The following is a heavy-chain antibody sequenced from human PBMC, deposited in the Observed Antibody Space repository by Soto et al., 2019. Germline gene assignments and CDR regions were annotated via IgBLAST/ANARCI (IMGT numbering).Heavy chain of an antibody. D-gene: IGHD2-15*01. CDR1: GFTVSSKY. Sequence: EVHLVESGGGLVQPGGSLRLSCAASGFTVSSKYMSWVRQAPGKGLEWVSLIQSGGPTYYADSLKGRFTISRNTSENTLHIQMDSLMAEDTAVYYCARYDVLCDGGRCYGVPLDVWGKVTTVTVSS. V-gene: IGHV3-66*01. J-gene: IGHJ6*04. CDR2: IQSGGPT. CDR3: ARYDVLCDGGRCYGVPLDV.